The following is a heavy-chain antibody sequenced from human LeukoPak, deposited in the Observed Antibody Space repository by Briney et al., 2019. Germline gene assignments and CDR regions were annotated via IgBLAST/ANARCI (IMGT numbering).Heavy chain of an antibody. V-gene: IGHV3-48*01. Sequence: GGSLRLSCAASGFTLSSYSMNWVRQAPGKGLEWVSHITASGTAMFYADSVKGRFTISRDNAKNSLYLQMNSLRAEDTAVYYCARAGTTLSRAFDIWGQGTMVTVSS. J-gene: IGHJ3*02. CDR2: ITASGTAM. D-gene: IGHD1-7*01. CDR1: GFTLSSYS. CDR3: ARAGTTLSRAFDI.